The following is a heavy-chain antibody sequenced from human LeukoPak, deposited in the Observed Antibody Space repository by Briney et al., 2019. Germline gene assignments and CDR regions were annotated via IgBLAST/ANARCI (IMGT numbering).Heavy chain of an antibody. CDR3: ARDQRDSYYFC. Sequence: GGSLGLSCAASGFAFGSYWMTWVRQAPGKGLEWVSNIKEDGNAEYYADSVKGRFIISRDNAKNSLYLQMNNLRAKDTAVYFCARDQRDSYYFCWGQGTVVTVSS. CDR1: GFAFGSYW. D-gene: IGHD3-22*01. V-gene: IGHV3-7*01. CDR2: IKEDGNAE. J-gene: IGHJ4*02.